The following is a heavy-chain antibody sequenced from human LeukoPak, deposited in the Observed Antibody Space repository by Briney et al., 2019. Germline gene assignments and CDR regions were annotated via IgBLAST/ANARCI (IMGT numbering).Heavy chain of an antibody. J-gene: IGHJ4*02. V-gene: IGHV4-39*01. Sequence: SETLSLTCTVSGGSISSSSYYWGWIRQPPGKGLEWIGSIYYSGSTYYNPSLKSRVTISVDTSKNQFSLKLSSVTAADTAVYYCARTVSGSHDYWGQGTLVTVSS. D-gene: IGHD1-26*01. CDR3: ARTVSGSHDY. CDR2: IYYSGST. CDR1: GGSISSSSYY.